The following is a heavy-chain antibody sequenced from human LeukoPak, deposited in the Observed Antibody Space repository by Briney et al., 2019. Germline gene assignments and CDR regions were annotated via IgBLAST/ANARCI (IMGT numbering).Heavy chain of an antibody. Sequence: PSETLSLTCAVYGGSFSGYYWSWIRQPPGKGLEWIGEINHSGSTNYNPSLKSRVTISVDTSKNQFSLKLSSVTAADTAVYYCARVYNCSSTSCYASIDYWGQGTLVTVSS. CDR3: ARVYNCSSTSCYASIDY. CDR1: GGSFSGYY. V-gene: IGHV4-34*01. CDR2: INHSGST. J-gene: IGHJ4*02. D-gene: IGHD2-2*01.